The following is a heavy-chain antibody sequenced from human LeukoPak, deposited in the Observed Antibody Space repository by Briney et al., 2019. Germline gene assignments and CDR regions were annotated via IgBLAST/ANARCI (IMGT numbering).Heavy chain of an antibody. CDR3: AKDLSYYESSGYFGD. V-gene: IGHV3-23*01. CDR1: GFTFSSYA. Sequence: QPGGPLRLSCAASGFTFSSYAMRWLRPAPGKGRVGVSAISGSGGRTYYAASVKGRFPNSRNNAKNTLYLQTNSLRAEDTAVYYCAKDLSYYESSGYFGDWGQETLVTVSS. D-gene: IGHD3-22*01. CDR2: ISGSGGRT. J-gene: IGHJ4*02.